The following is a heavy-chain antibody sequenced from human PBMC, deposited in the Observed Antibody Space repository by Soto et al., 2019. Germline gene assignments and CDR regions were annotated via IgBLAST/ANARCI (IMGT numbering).Heavy chain of an antibody. CDR3: ARGEQLYHYFYGMDV. V-gene: IGHV1-3*04. CDR2: INTGNGNT. Sequence: ASVKVSCKASGYSFTTHAMIWVRQAPGQRPEWMGWINTGNGNTRYSPKFQGRVNITRDTSASTAYMELSSLKSEDTAVYYCARGEQLYHYFYGMDVWGQGSTVTVSS. J-gene: IGHJ6*02. CDR1: GYSFTTHA.